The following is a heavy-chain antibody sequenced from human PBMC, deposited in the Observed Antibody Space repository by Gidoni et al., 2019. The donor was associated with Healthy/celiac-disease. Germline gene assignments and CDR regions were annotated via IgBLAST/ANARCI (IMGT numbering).Heavy chain of an antibody. J-gene: IGHJ5*02. D-gene: IGHD6-19*01. CDR1: DGSISSSGHY. Sequence: QLQLQESGPGLVKPSETLSLTCTLSDGSISSSGHYWGWIRQSPGKGLEWIGSIYYSGTTYYNPSLKSRGTISVDTSKDQFSLNLSSVTAADTAVYYCARRDSSGWYNWFDPWGQGTLVTVSS. CDR3: ARRDSSGWYNWFDP. CDR2: IYYSGTT. V-gene: IGHV4-39*01.